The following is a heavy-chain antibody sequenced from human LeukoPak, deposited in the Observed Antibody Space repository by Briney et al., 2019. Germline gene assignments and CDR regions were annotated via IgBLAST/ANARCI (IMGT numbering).Heavy chain of an antibody. CDR1: GFTVSSDS. D-gene: IGHD5-24*01. V-gene: IGHV3-53*01. J-gene: IGHJ6*03. Sequence: GGSLRLSCTVSGFTVSSDSMSWVRQAPEKGLEWVSFIYSGGSTHYSDSVKGRFTISRDNSKNTLYLQMNSLRAEDTAVYYCARVQDGYNQRYYYYYMDVWGKGTTVTVSS. CDR3: ARVQDGYNQRYYYYYMDV. CDR2: IYSGGST.